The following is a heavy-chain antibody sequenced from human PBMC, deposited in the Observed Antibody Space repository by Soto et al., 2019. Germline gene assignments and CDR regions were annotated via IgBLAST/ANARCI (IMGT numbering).Heavy chain of an antibody. J-gene: IGHJ6*04. CDR2: IWYDGSNK. D-gene: IGHD5-18*01. V-gene: IGHV3-33*01. CDR3: ARKGEDSYGNYYYGMDV. Sequence: SLRLSCAASGFTFSSYGMHWVRQAPGKGLEWVAVIWYDGSNKYYADSVKGRFTISRDNSKNTLYLQMNSLRAEDTAVYYCARKGEDSYGNYYYGMDVWGKGTTVTVAS. CDR1: GFTFSSYG.